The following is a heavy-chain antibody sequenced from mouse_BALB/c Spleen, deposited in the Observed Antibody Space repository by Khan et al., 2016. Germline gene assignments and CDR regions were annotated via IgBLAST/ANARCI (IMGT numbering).Heavy chain of an antibody. CDR1: GFSLSTSGMG. D-gene: IGHD2-13*01. V-gene: IGHV8-12*01. CDR3: AAGDSFAY. J-gene: IGHJ3*01. Sequence: QVTPTESGPGILQPSQTLSLTCSFSGFSLSTSGMGVSWIRQPSGKGLEWLAHTYWDDDKRYNPSLKSRLTISKDTSSNQVFLKLTSVDTADAATCYCAAGDSFAYWGQGTRATVSA. CDR2: TYWDDDK.